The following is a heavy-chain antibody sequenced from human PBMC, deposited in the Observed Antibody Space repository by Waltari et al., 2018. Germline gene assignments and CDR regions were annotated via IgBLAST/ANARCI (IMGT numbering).Heavy chain of an antibody. CDR1: GGTFGSYA. CDR3: ARGGGRGGSFSFHMDV. CDR2: IIPMFGRK. D-gene: IGHD3-10*01. V-gene: IGHV1-69*12. Sequence: QVQLVQSGAEVKKPGSSVKVSCKASGGTFGSYAISWVRQAPGQGLEWMGGIIPMFGRKNYPQKFQDRVKITADESTSIAYMELSGLRFEDTAVYFCARGGGRGGSFSFHMDVWGKGTTVTISS. J-gene: IGHJ6*03.